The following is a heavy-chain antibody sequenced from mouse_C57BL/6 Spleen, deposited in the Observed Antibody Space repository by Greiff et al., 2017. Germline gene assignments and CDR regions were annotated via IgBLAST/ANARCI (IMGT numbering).Heavy chain of an antibody. CDR3: ARRGIYYDYRAMDY. V-gene: IGHV5-12*01. D-gene: IGHD2-4*01. CDR1: GFTFSDYY. CDR2: ISNGGGST. Sequence: EVQVVESGGGLVQPGGSLKLSCAASGFTFSDYYMYWVRQTPEKRLEWVAYISNGGGSTYYPDTVKGRFTISRDNAKNTLYLQMSRLKSEDTAMYYCARRGIYYDYRAMDYWGQGTSVTVSS. J-gene: IGHJ4*01.